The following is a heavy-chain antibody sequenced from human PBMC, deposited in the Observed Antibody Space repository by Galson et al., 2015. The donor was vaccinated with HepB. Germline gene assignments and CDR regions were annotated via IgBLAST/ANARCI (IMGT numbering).Heavy chain of an antibody. CDR3: AYVSAV. Sequence: CAISGDSVTSNSAVWNWIRQSPSRGLEWLGRTYFRSKWRIDYAMSVKSRITISADTSDNQFSLLLRSVTPEDTAVYYCAYVSAVWGPGTTVIVSS. D-gene: IGHD3-16*01. CDR1: GDSVTSNSAV. V-gene: IGHV6-1*01. J-gene: IGHJ6*02. CDR2: TYFRSKWRI.